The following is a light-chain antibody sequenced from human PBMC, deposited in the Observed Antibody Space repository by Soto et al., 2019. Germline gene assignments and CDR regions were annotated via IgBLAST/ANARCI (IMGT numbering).Light chain of an antibody. CDR2: GAS. J-gene: IGKJ1*01. Sequence: EIVMTQSPATLSVSPGERATLSCRASQSVSSNLAWYQQKPGQAPRLLIYGASTGATGIPARFSGSGSGTEFTLTISSLQSEDFAVYYCQQYNNWPPWKFGQWTKVEIK. V-gene: IGKV3-15*01. CDR3: QQYNNWPPWK. CDR1: QSVSSN.